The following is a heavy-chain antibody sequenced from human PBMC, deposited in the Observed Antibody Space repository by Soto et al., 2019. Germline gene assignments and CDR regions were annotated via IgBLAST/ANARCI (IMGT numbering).Heavy chain of an antibody. Sequence: QVQLQESGPGLVKPSQTLSLTCTVSGGSISSGGYYWSWIRQHPGKGLEWIGYTYYSGSTYYNPSIKSLVTILVDASKNQFSLELSAVTAADTAVYYCARVGVINWFDPWGQGTLVTVSS. D-gene: IGHD3-16*01. CDR2: TYYSGST. V-gene: IGHV4-31*01. CDR1: GGSISSGGYY. J-gene: IGHJ5*02. CDR3: ARVGVINWFDP.